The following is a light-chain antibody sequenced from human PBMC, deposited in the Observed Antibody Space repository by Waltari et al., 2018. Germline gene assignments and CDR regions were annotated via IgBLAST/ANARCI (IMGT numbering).Light chain of an antibody. Sequence: QSALTQPASVSGSPGQSITISCTGTSSDVGGHNSVSWYQQNPGKAPKLMIYEVSKRPSGASNRFSGSKSGNTASLTISGLQAEDEADYYCSSYTSSFTYVFGTGTKVTVL. CDR3: SSYTSSFTYV. CDR1: SSDVGGHNS. J-gene: IGLJ1*01. V-gene: IGLV2-14*01. CDR2: EVS.